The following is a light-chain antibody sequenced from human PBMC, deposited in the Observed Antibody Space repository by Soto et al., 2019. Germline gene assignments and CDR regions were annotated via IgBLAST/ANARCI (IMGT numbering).Light chain of an antibody. Sequence: DSQMTQSPTTLSGSVGSRFTITCRASQTISSWLAWYQQKKGKAPKLVIYKASTLKSGVPSRFSGSGYGTEFNLTISSLQTDDFATYYCQHYNSYSEAFGQGTKVDIK. CDR2: KAS. CDR1: QTISSW. J-gene: IGKJ1*01. V-gene: IGKV1-5*03. CDR3: QHYNSYSEA.